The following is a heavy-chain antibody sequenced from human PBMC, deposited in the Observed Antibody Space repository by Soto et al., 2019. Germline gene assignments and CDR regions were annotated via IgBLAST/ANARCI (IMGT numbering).Heavy chain of an antibody. D-gene: IGHD3-10*01. CDR1: GFTVSINT. Sequence: VQLLESGGGLVQAGGSLRLYCAASGFTVSINTMSGVRQAPGKGLEWVSAIRGSAGSTYYADCVKGLFTISRDNSKDMLYLRMNSLSAEDTDLYDCAKSLRGVMIDIDYWGQGTLVTVSS. J-gene: IGHJ4*02. CDR2: IRGSAGST. V-gene: IGHV3-23*01. CDR3: AKSLRGVMIDIDY.